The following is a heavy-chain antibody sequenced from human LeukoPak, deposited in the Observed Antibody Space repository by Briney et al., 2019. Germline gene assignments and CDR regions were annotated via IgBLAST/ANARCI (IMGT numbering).Heavy chain of an antibody. V-gene: IGHV4-39*01. J-gene: IGHJ4*02. Sequence: SETLSLICTVSGASISSVSSSNYYWGWIRQPPGKGLEWIGSIYYSGSTFYNSSLKSRVTMSVDTSKSQFSLKLSSVTAADTAVYYCARHESRLLPRGLYYFDYWGQGAVVTVSS. CDR2: IYYSGST. CDR1: GASISSVSSSNYY. CDR3: ARHESRLLPRGLYYFDY.